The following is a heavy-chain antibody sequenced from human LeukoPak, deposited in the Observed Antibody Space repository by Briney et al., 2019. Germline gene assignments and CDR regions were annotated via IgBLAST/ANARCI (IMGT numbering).Heavy chain of an antibody. Sequence: SETLSLTCTVSGGSISSYYWSWIRQPAGKGLEWIGRIYTSGSTNYNPSLESRVTMSVDTSKNQFSLKLSSVTAADTAVYYCARDGCSGWCSGYDYWGQGTLVTVSS. CDR2: IYTSGST. D-gene: IGHD6-19*01. CDR1: GGSISSYY. J-gene: IGHJ4*02. V-gene: IGHV4-4*07. CDR3: ARDGCSGWCSGYDY.